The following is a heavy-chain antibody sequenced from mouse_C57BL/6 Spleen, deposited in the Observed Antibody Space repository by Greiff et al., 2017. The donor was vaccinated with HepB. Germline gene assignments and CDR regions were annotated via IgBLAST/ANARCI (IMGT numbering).Heavy chain of an antibody. CDR2: IDPSDSET. CDR3: ARSLSSGYPFAY. CDR1: GYTFTSYW. Sequence: QVQLQQSGAELVRPGSSVKLSCKASGYTFTSYWMHWVKQRPIQGLEWIGNIDPSDSETHYNQKFKDKATLTVDKSSSTAYMQLSSLTSEDSAVYYCARSLSSGYPFAYWGQGTLVTVSA. D-gene: IGHD3-2*02. V-gene: IGHV1-52*01. J-gene: IGHJ3*01.